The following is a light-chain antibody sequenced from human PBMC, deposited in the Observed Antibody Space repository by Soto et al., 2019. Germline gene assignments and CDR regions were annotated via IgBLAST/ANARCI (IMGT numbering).Light chain of an antibody. J-gene: IGKJ4*01. Sequence: EIVLTQSPGTLSLSPGERATLSCRASQSVRSSYLTWYQQKPGQAPRLLIYGASSRATSIPDRFSGSGSGTDFTLTISRLEPEDFGVYYCQQYGSTPLTFGGGTEVEIK. CDR2: GAS. V-gene: IGKV3-20*01. CDR1: QSVRSSY. CDR3: QQYGSTPLT.